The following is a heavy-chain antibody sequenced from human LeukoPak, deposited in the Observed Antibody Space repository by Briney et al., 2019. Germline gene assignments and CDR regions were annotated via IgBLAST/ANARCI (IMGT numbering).Heavy chain of an antibody. CDR1: GFTFSTYS. CDR2: ISSSSSTI. CDR3: AKTTSTGSYLPNDY. Sequence: PGGSLRLSCAASGFTFSTYSMNWVRQAPGKGLEWISYISSSSSTIYYADSVKGRFTISRDNAKNSLYLQMNSLRAEDTAVYYCAKTTSTGSYLPNDYWGQGTLVTVSS. V-gene: IGHV3-48*04. J-gene: IGHJ4*02. D-gene: IGHD3-10*01.